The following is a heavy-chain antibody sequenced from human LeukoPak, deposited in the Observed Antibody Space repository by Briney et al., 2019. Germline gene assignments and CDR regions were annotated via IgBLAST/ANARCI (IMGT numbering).Heavy chain of an antibody. CDR2: ISAYNGNT. V-gene: IGHV1-18*01. CDR3: AREDKYSSRLGQTPADY. Sequence: ASVKVSCKASGYTFTSYGISWVRQAPGQGLEWMGWISAYNGNTNYAQKLQGRVTMTTDTSTSTAYMELRSLRSDDTAVYYCAREDKYSSRLGQTPADYWGQGTLVTVSS. J-gene: IGHJ4*02. CDR1: GYTFTSYG. D-gene: IGHD6-19*01.